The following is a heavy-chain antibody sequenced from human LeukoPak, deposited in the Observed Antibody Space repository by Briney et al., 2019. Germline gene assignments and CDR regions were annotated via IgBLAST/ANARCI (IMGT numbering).Heavy chain of an antibody. V-gene: IGHV4-4*07. CDR2: LYTSGNT. CDR1: GASISSYY. D-gene: IGHD5-18*01. J-gene: IGHJ6*03. Sequence: PSETLSLTCTVSGASISSYYWSWIRQPAGKGLEWIGRLYTSGNTNYNPSLKSRVTMSVDTSKDQFSLRLSSVTAADTAVYYCARGSADAAMVARPYYMDVWGKGTTVTISS. CDR3: ARGSADAAMVARPYYMDV.